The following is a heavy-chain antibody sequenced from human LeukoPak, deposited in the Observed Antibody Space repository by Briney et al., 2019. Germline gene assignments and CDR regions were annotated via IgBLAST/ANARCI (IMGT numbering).Heavy chain of an antibody. Sequence: QPGASLRLSCAASGFTFSSYSMDWVRQAPGKGLEWVSSISSSSSYIYYADSVKGRFTISRDNAKNSLYLQMNSLRAEDTAVYYCARREYDFWSGYYTCSDYCGQGTLVTVSS. D-gene: IGHD3-3*01. CDR1: GFTFSSYS. J-gene: IGHJ4*02. CDR3: ARREYDFWSGYYTCSDY. V-gene: IGHV3-21*01. CDR2: ISSSSSYI.